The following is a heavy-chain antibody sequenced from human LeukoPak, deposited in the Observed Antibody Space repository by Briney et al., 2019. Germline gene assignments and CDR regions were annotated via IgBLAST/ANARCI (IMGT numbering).Heavy chain of an antibody. D-gene: IGHD3-10*01. V-gene: IGHV3-23*01. J-gene: IGHJ4*02. CDR3: AKGSDYYGSVTSKKTD. CDR1: GFTFSNYA. Sequence: PGGSLRLSCSVSGFTFSNYAIPWVRLARGKGLGWVSLFSGGSGNIYYVDSVKGRFTISRDNSKNTLYVQMTSLRAEDTAIYYCAKGSDYYGSVTSKKTDWGQGTLVTVSS. CDR2: FSGGSGNI.